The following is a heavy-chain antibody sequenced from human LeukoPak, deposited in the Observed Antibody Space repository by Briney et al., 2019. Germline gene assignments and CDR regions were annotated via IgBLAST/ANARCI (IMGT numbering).Heavy chain of an antibody. CDR2: IIPILGIA. J-gene: IGHJ6*02. Sequence: SVKVSCKASGGTFSSYAISWVRQAPGQGLEWMGRIIPILGIANYAQKFQGRVTITADKSTSTAYMELSSLRSEDTAVYYCARDEAAAADYYYYYGMDVGGQGTTVTVSS. CDR1: GGTFSSYA. V-gene: IGHV1-69*04. D-gene: IGHD6-13*01. CDR3: ARDEAAAADYYYYYGMDV.